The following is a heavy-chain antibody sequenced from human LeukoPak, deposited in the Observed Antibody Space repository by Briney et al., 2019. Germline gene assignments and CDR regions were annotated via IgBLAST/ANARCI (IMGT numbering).Heavy chain of an antibody. J-gene: IGHJ3*02. V-gene: IGHV3-30*03. CDR1: GFTFSNYA. CDR3: AIIAAAGEDAFDI. Sequence: GGSLRLSCAASGFTFSNYAMHWVRQAPGKGLEWVAVISYDGSNKYYADSVKGRFTISRDNSKNTLYLQMNSLRAEDTAVYYCAIIAAAGEDAFDIWGQGTMVTVSS. CDR2: ISYDGSNK. D-gene: IGHD6-13*01.